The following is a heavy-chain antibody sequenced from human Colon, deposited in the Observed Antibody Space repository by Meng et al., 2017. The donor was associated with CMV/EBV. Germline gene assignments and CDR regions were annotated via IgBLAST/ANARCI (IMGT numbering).Heavy chain of an antibody. D-gene: IGHD2-15*01. CDR2: ISSSGPTV. V-gene: IGHV3-48*03. Sequence: GESLKISCVGSGFKFSDYEMSWVRQAPGKGLEWLAYISSSGPTVYYSDSVKGRFTISKDNMKNSLYLQMTFLRADDTAVYYCATEPCSGVNCYSPGNWFDFWGQGTLVTVSS. CDR3: ATEPCSGVNCYSPGNWFDF. CDR1: GFKFSDYE. J-gene: IGHJ5*01.